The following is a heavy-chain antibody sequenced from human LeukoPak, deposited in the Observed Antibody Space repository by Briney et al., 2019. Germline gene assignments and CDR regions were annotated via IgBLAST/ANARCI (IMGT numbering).Heavy chain of an antibody. CDR2: TSGSGVGT. CDR1: GFTFSTYA. D-gene: IGHD3-3*01. CDR3: AKDKGDFWSGHHY. J-gene: IGHJ4*02. V-gene: IGHV3-23*01. Sequence: PGGSLRLSCAASGFTFSTYAMSWVRQAPGKGLEWVSGTSGSGVGTYYADSVKGRFTISRDNSKNTLYLQMSSLRAEDTAVYYCAKDKGDFWSGHHYWGQGTLVTVSS.